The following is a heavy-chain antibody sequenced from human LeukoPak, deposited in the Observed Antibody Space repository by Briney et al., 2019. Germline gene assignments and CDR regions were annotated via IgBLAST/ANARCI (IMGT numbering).Heavy chain of an antibody. V-gene: IGHV3-7*01. J-gene: IGHJ4*02. CDR1: GFSISSDW. Sequence: PGGSLRLSCAASGFSISSDWMSWGRQAPGKGLELVANIKQDGSEKYYVDSVKGRFTISRDNAKNSLYLQVNSLRAEDTAVYYCARVVGSGWYRNYFDYWGQGTLVTVSS. CDR3: ARVVGSGWYRNYFDY. D-gene: IGHD6-19*01. CDR2: IKQDGSEK.